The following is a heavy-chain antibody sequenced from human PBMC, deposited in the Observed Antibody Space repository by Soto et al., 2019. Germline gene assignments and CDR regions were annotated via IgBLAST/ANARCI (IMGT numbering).Heavy chain of an antibody. V-gene: IGHV3-7*03. D-gene: IGHD3-3*01. CDR1: GFSFGNYW. Sequence: PGGSLRLSCAVSGFSFGNYWMSWVHQAPGKGLEWLASIKEDGSERYYLDSVKGRFTISRDNAKDSLSLQMNSLRGEDTAFYYCARDVGPVTIFGEALSGYFDFWGQGXLVTVYS. J-gene: IGHJ4*02. CDR2: IKEDGSER. CDR3: ARDVGPVTIFGEALSGYFDF.